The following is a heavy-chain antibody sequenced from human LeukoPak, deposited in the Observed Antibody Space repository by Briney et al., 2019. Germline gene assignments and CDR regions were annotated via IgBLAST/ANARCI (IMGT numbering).Heavy chain of an antibody. Sequence: ASVKVSXKASGYTFTSYGISWVRQAPGQGLEWMRWISAYNGNTNYAQKLQGRVTMTTDTSTSTAYMELRSLRSDDTAVYYCARPRYDFWSGYYQYYFDYWGQGTLVTVSS. D-gene: IGHD3-3*01. CDR3: ARPRYDFWSGYYQYYFDY. CDR1: GYTFTSYG. V-gene: IGHV1-18*01. CDR2: ISAYNGNT. J-gene: IGHJ4*02.